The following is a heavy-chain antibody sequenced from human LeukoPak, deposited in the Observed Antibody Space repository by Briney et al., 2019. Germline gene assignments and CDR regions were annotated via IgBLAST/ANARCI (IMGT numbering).Heavy chain of an antibody. Sequence: GGSLRLSCAASGFSISGYWMSWVRQAPGKGLERVANIKQDGSEKNYVGSVKGRFTISRDNAKNSLYLEMDSLRAEDTAVYYCYSATPDYWGQGTLVTVSS. CDR3: YSATPDY. V-gene: IGHV3-7*01. CDR2: IKQDGSEK. CDR1: GFSISGYW. J-gene: IGHJ4*02. D-gene: IGHD2-15*01.